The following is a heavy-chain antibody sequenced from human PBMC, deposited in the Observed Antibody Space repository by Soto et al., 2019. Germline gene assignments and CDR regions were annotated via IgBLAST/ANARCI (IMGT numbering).Heavy chain of an antibody. CDR2: INANNGGA. J-gene: IGHJ5*02. V-gene: IGHV1-2*02. Sequence: ASVKVSCKASGSTFTDYHIHWVRQAPGQSLEFMGWINANNGGAGSAQQFQGRVTVTRDTSITTVYMELSNLRSDDTAVYYCAREGGSETLQPSYNWFDTWGEGTLVTVSS. CDR3: AREGGSETLQPSYNWFDT. CDR1: GSTFTDYH. D-gene: IGHD6-25*01.